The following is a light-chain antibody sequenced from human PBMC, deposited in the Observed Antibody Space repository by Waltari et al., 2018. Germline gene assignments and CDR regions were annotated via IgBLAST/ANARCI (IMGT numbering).Light chain of an antibody. CDR3: QHFNGFPWT. CDR1: QSVSPW. V-gene: IGKV1-5*03. Sequence: DIQMTQSPSTLSASVGDRVTITCRASQSVSPWLAWYQQKPGKAPKLLSYKVSDLQSGVPSRFSGSGSGSGTEFTLTITSLQPDDLAIYYCQHFNGFPWTFGQGTKVEIK. J-gene: IGKJ1*01. CDR2: KVS.